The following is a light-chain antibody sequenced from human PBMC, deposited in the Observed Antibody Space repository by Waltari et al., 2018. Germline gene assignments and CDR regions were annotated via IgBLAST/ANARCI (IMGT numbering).Light chain of an antibody. J-gene: IGKJ4*01. CDR2: GAS. Sequence: EIVMTQSPATLSLSPGERATLSCRASQSVSSSLAWYQQKPGQAPRLLIYGASSRATGIPDRFSGSGSGPEFTLTISSLEPEDVAVYYCQQNSNWPLTFGGGTKVEIK. CDR3: QQNSNWPLT. CDR1: QSVSSS. V-gene: IGKV3D-15*01.